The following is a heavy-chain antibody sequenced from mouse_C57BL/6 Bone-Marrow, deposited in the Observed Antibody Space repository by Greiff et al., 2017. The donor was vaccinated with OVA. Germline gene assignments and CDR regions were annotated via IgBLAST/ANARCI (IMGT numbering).Heavy chain of an antibody. CDR2: LSYDGSN. V-gene: IGHV3-6*01. CDR3: ATATVVYFDY. Sequence: EVQVVESGPGLVKPSQSLSLTCSVTGYSITSGYYWNWIRQFPGNKLEWMGYLSYDGSNNYNPSLKNRISITRDTSKNQFFLKLNSVTTEDTATYYCATATVVYFDYWGQGTTLTVSA. J-gene: IGHJ2*01. CDR1: GYSITSGYY. D-gene: IGHD1-1*01.